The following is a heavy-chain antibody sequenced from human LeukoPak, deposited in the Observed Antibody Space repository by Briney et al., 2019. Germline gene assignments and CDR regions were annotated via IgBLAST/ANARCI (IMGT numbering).Heavy chain of an antibody. CDR2: INHSGST. J-gene: IGHJ4*02. Sequence: PSETLSLTCAVYGGSFSGYYWSWIRQPPGKGLEWIGEINHSGSTNYNPSLMSRVTISVDTSKNQFSLKLSSVTAADTAVYYCARGVWSGYTYYFDYWGQGTLVTVSS. CDR3: ARGVWSGYTYYFDY. V-gene: IGHV4-34*01. CDR1: GGSFSGYY. D-gene: IGHD3-3*01.